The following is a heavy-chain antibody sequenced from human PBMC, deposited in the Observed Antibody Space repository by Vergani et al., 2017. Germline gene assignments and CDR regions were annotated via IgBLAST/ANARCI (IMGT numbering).Heavy chain of an antibody. Sequence: VQLVESGGGLVKPGGSLRLSCAASGFTFSSYSMNWVRQAPGKGLEWVSSISSSSSYIYYADSVKGRFTISRDNSKNTLYLQMNSLRAEDTAVYYCARDGGVVIVRAFDSWGQGTMVTVSS. D-gene: IGHD2-21*01. CDR3: ARDGGVVIVRAFDS. CDR2: ISSSSSYI. J-gene: IGHJ3*02. CDR1: GFTFSSYS. V-gene: IGHV3-21*01.